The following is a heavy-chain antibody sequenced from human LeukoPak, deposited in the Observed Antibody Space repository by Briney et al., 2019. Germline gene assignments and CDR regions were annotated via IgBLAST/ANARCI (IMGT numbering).Heavy chain of an antibody. J-gene: IGHJ5*02. CDR1: GGSISSYY. CDR2: IYTSGST. D-gene: IGHD6-6*01. V-gene: IGHV4-4*07. Sequence: SETLSLTCTVSGGSISSYYWSWIRQPAGKGLEWIGRIYTSGSTNYNPSLKSRVTMSVDTSKNQFSLKLSSVTAADTAVYYCAREEAARPWRSFDPWGQGTLVTVSS. CDR3: AREEAARPWRSFDP.